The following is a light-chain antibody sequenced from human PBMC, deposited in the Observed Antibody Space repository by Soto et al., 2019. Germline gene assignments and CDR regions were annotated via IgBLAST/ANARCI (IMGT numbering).Light chain of an antibody. V-gene: IGLV2-14*01. J-gene: IGLJ1*01. Sequence: QSVLTQPASVSGSPGQSITISCTGTSSDVGGYNYVSWYQQHPGKAPKLMIYEVSNRPSGVSNRFSGPKSGNTASLTISGLQAEDEADYYCSSYTSSSTRLYVFGTGTKVTVL. CDR2: EVS. CDR1: SSDVGGYNY. CDR3: SSYTSSSTRLYV.